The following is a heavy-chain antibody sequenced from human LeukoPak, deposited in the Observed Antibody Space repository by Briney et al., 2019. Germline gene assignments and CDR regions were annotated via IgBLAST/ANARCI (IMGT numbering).Heavy chain of an antibody. D-gene: IGHD6-6*01. CDR1: GGSFSGYY. J-gene: IGHJ4*02. CDR3: ARGSIAEPVDY. CDR2: INHSGST. V-gene: IGHV4-34*01. Sequence: PSETLSLTCAVYGGSFSGYYWSLIRQPPGKGLEWIGEINHSGSTNYNPSFKSRVTISVDTSKNQFSLKLSSVTAADTAVYYCARGSIAEPVDYWGQGTLVTVSS.